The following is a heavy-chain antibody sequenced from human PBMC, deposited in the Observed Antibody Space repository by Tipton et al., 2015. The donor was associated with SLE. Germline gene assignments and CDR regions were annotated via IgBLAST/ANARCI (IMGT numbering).Heavy chain of an antibody. V-gene: IGHV3-30*03. CDR3: ARDAGVLGTYYFDY. CDR1: GITSSDHH. D-gene: IGHD1-14*01. J-gene: IGHJ4*02. CDR2: ISYDGSNN. Sequence: RSLRLSCAVSGITSSDHHMDWVRQAPGKGLEWVAVISYDGSNNYYGDSVRGRFTVSRDNSKNTLFLQMNSLRAEDTAVYYCARDAGVLGTYYFDYWGQGTLVTVSS.